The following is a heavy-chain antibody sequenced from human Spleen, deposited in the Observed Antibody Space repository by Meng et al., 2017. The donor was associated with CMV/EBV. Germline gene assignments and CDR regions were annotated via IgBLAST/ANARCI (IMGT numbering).Heavy chain of an antibody. J-gene: IGHJ6*02. V-gene: IGHV1-69*10. D-gene: IGHD3-10*01. CDR2: VIPILGMS. CDR1: GGSFTTNA. CDR3: ARVEKYYYGSGSYFGYYYGMDV. Sequence: SVKVSCKASGGSFTTNAISWVRQAPGQGLEWLGGVIPILGMSHYAQKFQGRVTITAHKSSSTSYMELSSLRSDDTAVYYCARVEKYYYGSGSYFGYYYGMDVWGQGTTVTVSS.